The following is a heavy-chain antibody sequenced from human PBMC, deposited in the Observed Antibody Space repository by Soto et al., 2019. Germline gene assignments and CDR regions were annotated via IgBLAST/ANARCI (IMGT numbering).Heavy chain of an antibody. Sequence: QVQLVQSGAEVKKPGASVKVSCKASGYTFTTNDINWVRQATGQGLEWMGWMNPNSGNTGYAQKFQGRVTMTRNTSISTAYMELSSLRSEDTAVYYCARAPSLTIFGVVIIVYYGLDVWGQGTTVSVSS. J-gene: IGHJ6*02. CDR3: ARAPSLTIFGVVIIVYYGLDV. CDR1: GYTFTTND. D-gene: IGHD3-3*01. CDR2: MNPNSGNT. V-gene: IGHV1-8*01.